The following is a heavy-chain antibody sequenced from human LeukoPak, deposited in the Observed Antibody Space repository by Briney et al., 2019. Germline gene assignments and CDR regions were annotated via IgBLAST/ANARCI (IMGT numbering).Heavy chain of an antibody. J-gene: IGHJ6*02. V-gene: IGHV3-21*01. CDR1: GFTFSSYS. CDR2: ISSSSSYI. CDR3: ARDQGFCSSTSCHDYYYYGMDV. Sequence: PGGSLRLYCAASGFTFSSYSMNWVRQAPGKGLEWVSSISSSSSYIYYADSVKGRFTISRDNAKNSLYLQMNSLRAEDTAVYYCARDQGFCSSTSCHDYYYYGMDVWGQGTTVTVSS. D-gene: IGHD2-2*01.